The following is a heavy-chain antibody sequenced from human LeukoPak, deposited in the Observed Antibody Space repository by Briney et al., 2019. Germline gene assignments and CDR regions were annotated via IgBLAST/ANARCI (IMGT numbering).Heavy chain of an antibody. V-gene: IGHV4-38-2*02. Sequence: SETPSLXCTVSGYSISSGYYWGWIRQPPGQGLEWIGSIYHSGSTYYNPSLKSRVTISVDTSKNQFSLKLSSVTAADTAVYYCAGGGSSSWYRRGEYSSWGQGTLVTVSS. CDR3: AGGGSSSWYRRGEYSS. CDR2: IYHSGST. D-gene: IGHD6-13*01. J-gene: IGHJ5*02. CDR1: GYSISSGYY.